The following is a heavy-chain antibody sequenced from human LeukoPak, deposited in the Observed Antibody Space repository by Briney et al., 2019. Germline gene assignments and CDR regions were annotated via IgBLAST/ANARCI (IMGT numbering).Heavy chain of an antibody. D-gene: IGHD6-19*01. J-gene: IGHJ5*02. Sequence: PSETLSLTCAVYGGSFSGYYWSWIRQPPGKGLEWIGEINHSGSTNYNPSLKSRVTISVDTSKNQFSLKLSSVTAADTAVYYCATRPMAVASNNWFDPWGQGTLVTVSS. CDR1: GGSFSGYY. V-gene: IGHV4-34*01. CDR2: INHSGST. CDR3: ATRPMAVASNNWFDP.